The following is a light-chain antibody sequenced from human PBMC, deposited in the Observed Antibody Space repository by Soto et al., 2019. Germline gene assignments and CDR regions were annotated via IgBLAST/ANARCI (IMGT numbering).Light chain of an antibody. Sequence: QSALTQPASVSGSLGQSITISCSGTRSDIGSYNYVAWYQQFPGKTPKILIYGVSNRPSGVSSRFSGSKSGNTASLTISGLQAEDEADYYCSSYTSSSTVVFGGGTKLTVL. J-gene: IGLJ2*01. CDR1: RSDIGSYNY. CDR2: GVS. CDR3: SSYTSSSTVV. V-gene: IGLV2-14*01.